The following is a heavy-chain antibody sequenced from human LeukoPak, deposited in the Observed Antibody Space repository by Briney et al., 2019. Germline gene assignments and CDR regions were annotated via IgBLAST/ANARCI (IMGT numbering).Heavy chain of an antibody. V-gene: IGHV4-34*01. CDR3: ARLWNDEAPRPLDY. Sequence: SETLSLTCAVSGGSFSGYYWSWIRQPPGKGLERIGEINHSGSTNYNPSLKSRVTISVDTSKNQFSLKLSSVTAADTAVYYCARLWNDEAPRPLDYWGQGTLVTVSS. D-gene: IGHD1-1*01. CDR2: INHSGST. J-gene: IGHJ4*02. CDR1: GGSFSGYY.